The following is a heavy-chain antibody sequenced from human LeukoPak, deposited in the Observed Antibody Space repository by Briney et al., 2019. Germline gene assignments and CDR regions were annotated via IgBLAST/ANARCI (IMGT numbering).Heavy chain of an antibody. CDR3: ARASIFGVVASRFDP. Sequence: PSETLSLTCAVSGGSFRGFYWTWIRQPPGKGLEWIGEINDIGRTNSNPSLKGRVTISVDSSKNQFSLKLNSVTAADTAVYYCARASIFGVVASRFDPWGQGTLATVSS. CDR1: GGSFRGFY. CDR2: INDIGRT. D-gene: IGHD3-3*02. J-gene: IGHJ5*02. V-gene: IGHV4-34*01.